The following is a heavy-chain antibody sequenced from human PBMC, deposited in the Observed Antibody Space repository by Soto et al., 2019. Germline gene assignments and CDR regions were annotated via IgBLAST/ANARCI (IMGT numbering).Heavy chain of an antibody. D-gene: IGHD5-12*01. CDR1: GFTFSSYA. J-gene: IGHJ6*02. Sequence: QVQLVESGGGVVQPGRSLRLSCAASGFTFSSYAMHWVRQAPGKGLEWVAVISYDGSNKYYADSVKGRFTISRDNCKNTMYLHMNNMRAEDTAVYYYERASSSIGYDKYYYYYYGMDVWGQGTTVTVSS. CDR3: ERASSSIGYDKYYYYYYGMDV. CDR2: ISYDGSNK. V-gene: IGHV3-30-3*01.